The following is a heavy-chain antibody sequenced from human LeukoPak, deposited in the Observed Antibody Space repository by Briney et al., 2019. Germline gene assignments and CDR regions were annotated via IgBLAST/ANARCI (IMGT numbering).Heavy chain of an antibody. Sequence: PSGTLSLTCTVSGGSVSSGSYYWSWIRQPPGKGLEWIGYIYYSGSTNYNPSLKSRVTISVDTSKNQFSLKLSSVTAADTAVYYCARASASVYDYVWGSYRPFDYWGQGTLVTVSS. CDR2: IYYSGST. J-gene: IGHJ4*02. CDR3: ARASASVYDYVWGSYRPFDY. D-gene: IGHD3-16*02. CDR1: GGSVSSGSYY. V-gene: IGHV4-61*01.